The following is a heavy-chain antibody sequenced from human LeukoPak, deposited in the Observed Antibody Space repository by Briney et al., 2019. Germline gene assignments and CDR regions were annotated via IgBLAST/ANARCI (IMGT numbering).Heavy chain of an antibody. J-gene: IGHJ3*02. V-gene: IGHV1-69*05. Sequence: ASVKVSCKASGGTFSSYAISWVRQAPGQGLEWIGGIIPIFGTANYAQKFQGRLTVTTDTSTTTAYMDLRSLRSDDTAVYYCTRDHLAAAGSDAFDIWGQGTMVTVSS. CDR3: TRDHLAAAGSDAFDI. CDR1: GGTFSSYA. D-gene: IGHD6-13*01. CDR2: IIPIFGTA.